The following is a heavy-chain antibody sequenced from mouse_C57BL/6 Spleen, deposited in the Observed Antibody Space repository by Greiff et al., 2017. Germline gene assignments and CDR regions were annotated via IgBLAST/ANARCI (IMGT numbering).Heavy chain of an antibody. Sequence: EVHLVESGPGLVKPSQSLSLTCSVTGYSITSGYYWNWIRQFPGNKLEWMGYISYDGSNNYNPSLKNRISITRDTSKNQFFLKLNSVTTEDTATYYCARDYYGSREYYFDYWGQGTTLTVSS. CDR3: ARDYYGSREYYFDY. V-gene: IGHV3-6*01. CDR2: ISYDGSN. J-gene: IGHJ2*01. CDR1: GYSITSGYY. D-gene: IGHD1-1*01.